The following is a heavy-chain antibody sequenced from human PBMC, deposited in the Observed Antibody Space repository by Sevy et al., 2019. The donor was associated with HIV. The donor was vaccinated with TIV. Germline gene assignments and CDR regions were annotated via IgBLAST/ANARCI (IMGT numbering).Heavy chain of an antibody. CDR3: ARDNDCSGGSCSYYYGMDV. J-gene: IGHJ6*02. V-gene: IGHV3-30-3*01. CDR2: ISYDGSNK. Sequence: GGSLRLSCAASGFTFSSYAMHWVRQAPGKGLEWVAVISYDGSNKYYADSVKGRFTISRDNSKNTLYLQMNSLRAVDTAVYYCARDNDCSGGSCSYYYGMDVWGQGTTVTVSS. D-gene: IGHD2-15*01. CDR1: GFTFSSYA.